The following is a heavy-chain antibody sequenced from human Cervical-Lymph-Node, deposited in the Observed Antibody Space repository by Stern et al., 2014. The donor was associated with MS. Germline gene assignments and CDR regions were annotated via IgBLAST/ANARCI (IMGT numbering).Heavy chain of an antibody. J-gene: IGHJ3*01. CDR1: GFSLTTDGMC. D-gene: IGHD1-26*01. Sequence: QVTLKESGPALVRPTQTLTLTCSFSGFSLTTDGMCVSWIRQPPGKALQWLALVDWDDDTYYDTSLRTRLTISKDPSKNQVVLTMTNMDPVDTATYFCARTRWGASGRHAARFDHWGQGTMVTVSS. CDR2: VDWDDDT. V-gene: IGHV2-70*01. CDR3: ARTRWGASGRHAARFDH.